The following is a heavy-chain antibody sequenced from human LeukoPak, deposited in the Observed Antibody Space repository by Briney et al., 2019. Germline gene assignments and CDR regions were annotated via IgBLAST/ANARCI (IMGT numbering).Heavy chain of an antibody. CDR2: IYYSGNT. J-gene: IGHJ5*02. CDR1: GGSVSSSGHY. D-gene: IGHD5-18*01. Sequence: SETLSLTCTVSGGSVSSSGHYWGWIRQPPGKGLEWIGSIYYSGNTYYNPSLKSRITISVDPSKNQFSLKLSSMTAADTAVYYCGRHSGYSYGYWFDPWGQGTLVTVSS. V-gene: IGHV4-39*01. CDR3: GRHSGYSYGYWFDP.